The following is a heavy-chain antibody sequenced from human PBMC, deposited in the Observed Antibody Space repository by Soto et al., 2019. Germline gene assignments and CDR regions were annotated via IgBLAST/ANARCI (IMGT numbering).Heavy chain of an antibody. CDR2: IYYSGST. J-gene: IGHJ5*02. CDR1: GGSISSSSYY. D-gene: IGHD3-10*01. V-gene: IGHV4-39*01. CDR3: ARGPRVRGVIANSKGWFDP. Sequence: PSETLSLTCTFSGGSISSSSYYLGWIRQPPGKGLEWIGSIYYSGSTYYNPSLKSRVTISVDTSKNQFSLKLSSVTAADTAVYYCARGPRVRGVIANSKGWFDPWGQGTLVTVSS.